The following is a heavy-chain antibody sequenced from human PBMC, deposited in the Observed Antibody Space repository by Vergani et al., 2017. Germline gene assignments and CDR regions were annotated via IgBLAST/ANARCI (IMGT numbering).Heavy chain of an antibody. D-gene: IGHD2-15*01. V-gene: IGHV1-69*01. CDR2: IIPIFGTA. CDR1: GGTFSSYA. J-gene: IGHJ6*02. Sequence: QVQLVQSGAEVKKPGSSVKVSCKASGGTFSSYAISWVRQAPGQGLEWMGGIIPIFGTANYAQKFQGRVTITADESTSTAYMELSSLRSEDTAVYYCARALGYCSGGSCYVDYYYYGMDGWGQGTTVTVSS. CDR3: ARALGYCSGGSCYVDYYYYGMDG.